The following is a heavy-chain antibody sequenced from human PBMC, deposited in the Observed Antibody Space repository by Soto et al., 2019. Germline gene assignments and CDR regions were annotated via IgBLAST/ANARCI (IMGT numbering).Heavy chain of an antibody. J-gene: IGHJ6*03. V-gene: IGHV3-64*01. CDR1: GFTFSNYE. CDR2: ISNNGAHT. D-gene: IGHD6-13*01. CDR3: ARRGYGSRWPNVYMDV. Sequence: EAQLVESGGGLVQPGGSLRLSCAASGFTFSNYEIHWFRQAPGKGLEYVSGISNNGAHTDYAKSVKGRFTISRDNSENTLYIQMGSLSAEDMAIYYCARRGYGSRWPNVYMDVCGKGTTVTVSS.